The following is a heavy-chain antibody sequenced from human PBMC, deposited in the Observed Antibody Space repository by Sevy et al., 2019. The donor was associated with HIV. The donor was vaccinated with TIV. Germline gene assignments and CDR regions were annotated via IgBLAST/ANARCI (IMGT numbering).Heavy chain of an antibody. D-gene: IGHD4-17*01. CDR1: GGSFTAYY. CDR2: INHHGRT. Sequence: SETLSLTCAVYGGSFTAYYWSWIRQSPEKGLEWIGDINHHGRTNYRPSLKSRVTISVDTSKNQFSLRLNSVTAADTGVYYCASRPRDMTRLKREWWYFGLWGRGTLVTVSS. CDR3: ASRPRDMTRLKREWWYFGL. J-gene: IGHJ2*01. V-gene: IGHV4-34*01.